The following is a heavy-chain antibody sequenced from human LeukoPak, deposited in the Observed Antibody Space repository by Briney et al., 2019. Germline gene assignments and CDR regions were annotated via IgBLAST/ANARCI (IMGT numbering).Heavy chain of an antibody. V-gene: IGHV1-18*01. D-gene: IGHD6-13*01. CDR1: GYTFTSYG. CDR2: ISAYNGNT. Sequence: ASVKVSCKASGYTFTSYGISWVRQAPGQGLEWMGWISAYNGNTNYVQKLQGRVTMTTDTSMSTAYMELRSLRSDDTAVYYCARGGVSNSWYRTPDYWGQGTLVTVSS. J-gene: IGHJ4*02. CDR3: ARGGVSNSWYRTPDY.